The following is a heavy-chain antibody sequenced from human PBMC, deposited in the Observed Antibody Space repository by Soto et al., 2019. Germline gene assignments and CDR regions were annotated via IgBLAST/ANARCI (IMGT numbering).Heavy chain of an antibody. V-gene: IGHV4-59*01. J-gene: IGHJ4*02. D-gene: IGHD3-3*01. Sequence: QVQLQESGPGLVKPSETLSLTCTVSGGSISSYYWSWIRQPPGKGLEWIGYIYYSGSTNYNPSLKSRVTISVDTSKNQFSLKLSSVTAADTAVYYCARAGMRAHYDFWSGAAKKNYYFDYWGQGTLVTVSS. CDR1: GGSISSYY. CDR3: ARAGMRAHYDFWSGAAKKNYYFDY. CDR2: IYYSGST.